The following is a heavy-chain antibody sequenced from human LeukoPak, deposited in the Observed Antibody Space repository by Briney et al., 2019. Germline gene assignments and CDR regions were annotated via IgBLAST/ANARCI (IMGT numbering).Heavy chain of an antibody. D-gene: IGHD5-18*01. J-gene: IGHJ4*02. CDR2: INPKDGRT. Sequence: ASVKVSCKASGYTFTSYDIHWVRQAPGQGLEWVGRINPKDGRTKFAQRFQGRVTMTRDMSTNTVYMDLSSLRSEDTAVYYCAREIGPIQLHLWGSAFDYWGQGTLVTVSS. CDR3: AREIGPIQLHLWGSAFDY. CDR1: GYTFTSYD. V-gene: IGHV1-46*01.